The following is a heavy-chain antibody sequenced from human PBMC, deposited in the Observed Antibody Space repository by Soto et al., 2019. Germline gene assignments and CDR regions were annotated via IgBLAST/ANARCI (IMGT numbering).Heavy chain of an antibody. Sequence: ASVKVSCKASGYTFTSYGISWVRQAPGQGLEWMGWISAYNGNTNYAQKLQGRVTMTTDTSTSTAYMELRSLRSDDTAVYYCAICGYDILTGYYPFDYCGQGTLVTVSS. V-gene: IGHV1-18*04. CDR1: GYTFTSYG. J-gene: IGHJ4*02. D-gene: IGHD3-9*01. CDR3: AICGYDILTGYYPFDY. CDR2: ISAYNGNT.